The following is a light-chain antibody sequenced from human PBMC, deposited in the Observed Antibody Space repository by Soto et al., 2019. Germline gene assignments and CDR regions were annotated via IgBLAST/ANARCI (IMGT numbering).Light chain of an antibody. CDR2: EVY. J-gene: IGLJ3*02. CDR1: TSDVATYEY. V-gene: IGLV2-14*01. Sequence: QSALTQPASVSGSPGQSITISCTANTSDVATYEYVSWYQQYPGKAPKLMIYEVYSRPSGVPHRFSGSKSGKTASLTISGLQADDEAHYYCSAYASNSPVVFGGGTKLTVL. CDR3: SAYASNSPVV.